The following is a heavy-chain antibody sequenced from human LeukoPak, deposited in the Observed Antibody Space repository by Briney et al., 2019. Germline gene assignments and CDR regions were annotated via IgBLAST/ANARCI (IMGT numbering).Heavy chain of an antibody. CDR1: GGSISSYY. D-gene: IGHD3-10*01. V-gene: IGHV4-4*07. CDR3: ARGPKITMVRGVMSYCYYMDV. CDR2: IYTSGST. J-gene: IGHJ6*03. Sequence: SETLSLTCTVSGGSISSYYWSWIRQPAGKGLEWIGRIYTSGSTNYNPSLKSRVTISVDTSKNQFSLKLSSVTAADTAVYYCARGPKITMVRGVMSYCYYMDVWGKGTTVTVSS.